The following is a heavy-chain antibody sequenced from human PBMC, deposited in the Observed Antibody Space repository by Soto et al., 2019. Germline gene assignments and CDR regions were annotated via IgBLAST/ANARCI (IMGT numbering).Heavy chain of an antibody. CDR2: ISYDGSNK. D-gene: IGHD4-17*01. CDR3: ARTGGDYDD. Sequence: PGGSLRLSCAASGFTFSSYGMHWVRQAPGKGLEWVAVISYDGSNKYYADSVKGRFTISRDNSKNQFSLKLSSVTAADTAVYYCARTGGDYDDWGQGTLVTVSS. CDR1: GFTFSSYG. V-gene: IGHV3-30*03. J-gene: IGHJ4*02.